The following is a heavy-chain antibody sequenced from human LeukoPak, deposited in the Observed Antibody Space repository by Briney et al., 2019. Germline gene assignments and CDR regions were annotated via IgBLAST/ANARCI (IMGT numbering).Heavy chain of an antibody. J-gene: IGHJ5*02. V-gene: IGHV4-59*01. CDR1: GGSISSYY. Sequence: NPSETLSLTCTVSGGSISSYYWNWIRQPPGEGLEWIGYFHYSGSTNYNPSLKSRVTISVDTSKNQFSLKLSSVTAADTAVYYCARGGASGGHLHWFDPWGQGTLVTVSS. CDR2: FHYSGST. CDR3: ARGGASGGHLHWFDP. D-gene: IGHD3-10*01.